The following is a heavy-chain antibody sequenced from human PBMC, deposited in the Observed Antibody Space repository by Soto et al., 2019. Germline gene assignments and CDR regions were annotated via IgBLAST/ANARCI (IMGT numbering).Heavy chain of an antibody. Sequence: PSETLSLTCTVSGGSISSGGYFWSWIRQHPGKGLEWIGYIYYSGNTYYNPSFKSRVTKSLDTSKNQFTRKLSSVTAADTAVKYSARDSSGCKLEWGPGTLVTVSS. CDR2: IYYSGNT. V-gene: IGHV4-31*03. D-gene: IGHD6-25*01. J-gene: IGHJ4*01. CDR1: GGSISSGGYF. CDR3: ARDSSGCKLE.